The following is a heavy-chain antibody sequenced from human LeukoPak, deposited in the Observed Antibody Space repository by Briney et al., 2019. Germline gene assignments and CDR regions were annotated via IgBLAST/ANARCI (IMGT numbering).Heavy chain of an antibody. CDR2: IYYSGST. D-gene: IGHD6-13*01. Sequence: SETLSLTCTVSGGSISSYYWSWIRQPPGKGLEWIGYIYYSGSTNYNPSLKSRVTISVDTSKNQFSLKLSSVTAADTAVYYCARASKQQLFPGWFDPWGQGTLVTVSS. CDR3: ARASKQQLFPGWFDP. V-gene: IGHV4-59*01. J-gene: IGHJ5*02. CDR1: GGSISSYY.